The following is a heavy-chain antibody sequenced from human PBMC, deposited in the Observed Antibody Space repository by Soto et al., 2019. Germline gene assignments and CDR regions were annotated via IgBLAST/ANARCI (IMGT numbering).Heavy chain of an antibody. CDR2: IYYSGST. J-gene: IGHJ4*02. Sequence: ASETLSLTCTVSGGCISSYYWGWIRQPPGKGLEWIGYIYYSGSTNYNPSLKSRVTISVDTSKNQFSLKLSSVTAADTAVYYCARRWGRTFDYWGQGTLVTVSS. D-gene: IGHD7-27*01. V-gene: IGHV4-59*08. CDR3: ARRWGRTFDY. CDR1: GGCISSYY.